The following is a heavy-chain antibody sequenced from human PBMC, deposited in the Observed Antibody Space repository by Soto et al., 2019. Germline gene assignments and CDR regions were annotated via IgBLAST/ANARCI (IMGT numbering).Heavy chain of an antibody. Sequence: QLQLQESGSGLVKPSQTLSLTCAVSGGSISSGGYSWSWIRQPPGKGLEWIGYIYHSGSTYYNPALKGRVNLSGARAKDQVTPKLSSVTAADTAVYYCARVPSPWGQGTLVTVSS. J-gene: IGHJ5*02. CDR2: IYHSGST. CDR1: GGSISSGGYS. CDR3: ARVPSP. V-gene: IGHV4-30-2*01.